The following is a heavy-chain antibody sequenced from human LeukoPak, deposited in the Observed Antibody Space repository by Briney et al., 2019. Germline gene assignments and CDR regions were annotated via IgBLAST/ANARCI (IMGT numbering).Heavy chain of an antibody. J-gene: IGHJ5*02. V-gene: IGHV3-23*01. CDR1: GFTFSSYA. CDR3: ARDRDTMVRGGQSNWFDP. D-gene: IGHD3-10*01. Sequence: PGGSLRLSCAASGFTFSSYAMSWVRQAPGKGLEWVSGIVGIVGSTYYADSVKGRFTISRDNSKNTLYLQMNSLRAEDTAVYYCARDRDTMVRGGQSNWFDPWGQGTLVTVSS. CDR2: IVGIVGST.